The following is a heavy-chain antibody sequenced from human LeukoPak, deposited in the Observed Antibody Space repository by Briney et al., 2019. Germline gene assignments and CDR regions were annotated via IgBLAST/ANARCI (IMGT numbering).Heavy chain of an antibody. D-gene: IGHD2-2*01. CDR1: GYTFTSYA. CDR3: ARDRGDIVVVPAAMELDY. J-gene: IGHJ4*02. V-gene: IGHV1-3*01. CDR2: INAGNGNT. Sequence: ASVKVSCKASGYTFTSYAMHWVRQAPGQRLEWMGWINAGNGNTKYSQKFQGRVTITRDISASTAYMELSSLRSEDTAVYYCARDRGDIVVVPAAMELDYWGQGTLVTVSS.